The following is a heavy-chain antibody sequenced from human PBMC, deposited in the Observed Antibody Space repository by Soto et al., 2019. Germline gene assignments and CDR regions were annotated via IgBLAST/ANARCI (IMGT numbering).Heavy chain of an antibody. V-gene: IGHV3-23*01. CDR3: AKDHQPSHAYVRLSYFDY. Sequence: XGSLRLSCSASGFTWSSYAMSWVRQAPGKGLEWVSAISGSGGSTYYADSVKGRFTISRDNSKNTLYLQMNSLRAEDTAVYYCAKDHQPSHAYVRLSYFDYCGQRTMVTVAS. CDR2: ISGSGGST. CDR1: GFTWSSYA. D-gene: IGHD3-16*01. J-gene: IGHJ4*02.